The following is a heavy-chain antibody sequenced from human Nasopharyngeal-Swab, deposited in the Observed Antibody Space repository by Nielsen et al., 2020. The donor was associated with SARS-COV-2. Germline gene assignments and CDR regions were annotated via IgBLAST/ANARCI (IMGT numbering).Heavy chain of an antibody. Sequence: RPAPGKGLEWIGYISHSGTTYYNPSLKSRLLISLDRSENQFSLKLNSVTAADTAVYYCARDRGYGFGHTGWFDSWGQGTLVTVSS. J-gene: IGHJ5*01. CDR2: ISHSGTT. CDR3: ARDRGYGFGHTGWFDS. D-gene: IGHD5-18*01. V-gene: IGHV4-30-2*01.